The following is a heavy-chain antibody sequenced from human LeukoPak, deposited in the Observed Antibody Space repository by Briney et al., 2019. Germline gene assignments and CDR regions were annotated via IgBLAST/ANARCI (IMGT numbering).Heavy chain of an antibody. CDR1: GGSISSYY. Sequence: SETLSLTCTVSGGSISSYYWSWIRQPPGRGLEWIGYIYYSGSTNYNPSLKSRVTISVDTSKNQFSLKLSSVTAADAAVYYCARGNSRDGYNFGYWGQGTLVTVSS. CDR2: IYYSGST. D-gene: IGHD5-24*01. J-gene: IGHJ4*02. V-gene: IGHV4-59*01. CDR3: ARGNSRDGYNFGY.